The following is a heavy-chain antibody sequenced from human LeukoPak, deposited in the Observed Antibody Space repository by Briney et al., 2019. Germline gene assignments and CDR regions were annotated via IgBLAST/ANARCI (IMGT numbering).Heavy chain of an antibody. Sequence: GGSLRLSCAASGFTFSDYYMSWIRQAPGEGLEWVSYIYSGSSTIYYADSVKGRFTVSRDNAKNSLYLQMNSLRAEDTAVYYCARYEYNSGWIFDCWGQGTLVTVSS. CDR3: ARYEYNSGWIFDC. V-gene: IGHV3-11*04. CDR2: IYSGSSTI. CDR1: GFTFSDYY. D-gene: IGHD6-19*01. J-gene: IGHJ4*02.